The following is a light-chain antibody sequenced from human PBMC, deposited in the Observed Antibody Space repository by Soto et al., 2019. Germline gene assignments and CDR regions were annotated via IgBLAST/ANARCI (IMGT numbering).Light chain of an antibody. CDR3: QQYVSSPRT. CDR1: QSVSNSY. J-gene: IGKJ2*01. V-gene: IGKV3-20*01. Sequence: EVVLTQSPGTLSLSPGERATLSCRASQSVSNSYLAWYQQKPGQAPRLLIYGASSRATGIPDRFSGSGSGTDFTLTISRLEPEDLAVYYCQQYVSSPRTFGQGTKLEI. CDR2: GAS.